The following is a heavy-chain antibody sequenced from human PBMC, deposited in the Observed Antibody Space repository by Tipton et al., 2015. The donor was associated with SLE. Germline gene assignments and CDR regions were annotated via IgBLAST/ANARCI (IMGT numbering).Heavy chain of an antibody. CDR3: ARSYSGSYCYYYYMDV. V-gene: IGHV4-61*01. CDR2: VNTSGYT. J-gene: IGHJ6*03. D-gene: IGHD1-26*01. CDR1: GGSISGSTYY. Sequence: TLSLTCTVSGGSISGSTYYWSWIRQPPEKGLEWIGYVNTSGYTRYNPSLKSRVSMSVDTSKNQFSLKLSSVTAADTAVYYCARSYSGSYCYYYYMDVWGKGTTVTVSS.